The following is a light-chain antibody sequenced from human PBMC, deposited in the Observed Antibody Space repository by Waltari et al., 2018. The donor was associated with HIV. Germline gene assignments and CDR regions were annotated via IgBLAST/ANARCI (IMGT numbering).Light chain of an antibody. V-gene: IGLV1-47*01. CDR2: SND. Sequence: QSVLTQPPSASGTPGQRVTLSCSGSSSNIGSNYVYWYQHLPGTAPKLLIYSNDQRPSGIPDRISGSESGTSASLAISGLRSEDEADYYCAAWDDSLSGLIFGGGTKLTVL. CDR1: SSNIGSNY. J-gene: IGLJ2*01. CDR3: AAWDDSLSGLI.